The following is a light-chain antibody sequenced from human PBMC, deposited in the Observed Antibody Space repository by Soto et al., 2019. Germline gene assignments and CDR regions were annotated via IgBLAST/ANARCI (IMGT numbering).Light chain of an antibody. CDR3: SSYTTSSTPVV. CDR2: EVS. J-gene: IGLJ2*01. Sequence: SALTQPASVSGSPGQSITISSTGTSSDVGGYNYVSWYQQHPGKGPKLMIYEVSNRPSGVSNRFSGSKSGNTASLTISGLQAEDEADYYCSSYTTSSTPVVFGGGTKLTVL. CDR1: SSDVGGYNY. V-gene: IGLV2-14*01.